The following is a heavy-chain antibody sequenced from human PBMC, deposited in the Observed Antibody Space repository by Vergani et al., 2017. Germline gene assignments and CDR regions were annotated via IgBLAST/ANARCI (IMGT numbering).Heavy chain of an antibody. CDR3: AKVGPCYGSSGYRPCYYYGMDV. Sequence: EVQLLESGGGLVPPGGSLRLSCAASGFTFSSYAMSWVRQAPGKGLEWVSAISGSGGSTYYADSVKGRFTISRDNSKNTLYLQMNSLRAEDTAVYYCAKVGPCYGSSGYRPCYYYGMDVWGQGATVTVSS. CDR2: ISGSGGST. CDR1: GFTFSSYA. J-gene: IGHJ6*02. D-gene: IGHD3-22*01. V-gene: IGHV3-23*01.